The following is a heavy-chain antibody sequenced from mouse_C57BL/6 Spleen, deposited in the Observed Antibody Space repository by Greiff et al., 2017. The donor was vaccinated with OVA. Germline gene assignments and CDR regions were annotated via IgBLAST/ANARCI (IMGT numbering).Heavy chain of an antibody. CDR1: GYTFTTYP. CDR2: FHPYNDDT. Sequence: QVQLKQSGAELVKPGASVTLSCKASGYTFTTYPIEWMKQNHGKSLEWIGNFHPYNDDTKYNEKFKGKATLTVDQSSSTVYLVLSRLTSDDSAVYYGARKTGGDYFDYWGQGTTLTVSS. V-gene: IGHV1-47*01. D-gene: IGHD4-1*01. J-gene: IGHJ2*01. CDR3: ARKTGGDYFDY.